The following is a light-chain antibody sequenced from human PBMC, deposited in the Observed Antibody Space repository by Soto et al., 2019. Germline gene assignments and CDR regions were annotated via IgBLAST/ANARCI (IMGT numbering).Light chain of an antibody. CDR3: QQYNNWPRT. Sequence: EVVMTQSPATLYVSPGERATLSCRASQSVGSYLAWYQQKPGQAPRLLIYGASTRAAGISPRFSGGVSGTEFTLTISSLQSEDFAVYYCQQYNNWPRTFGQGTKVGIK. CDR1: QSVGSY. J-gene: IGKJ1*01. V-gene: IGKV3-15*01. CDR2: GAS.